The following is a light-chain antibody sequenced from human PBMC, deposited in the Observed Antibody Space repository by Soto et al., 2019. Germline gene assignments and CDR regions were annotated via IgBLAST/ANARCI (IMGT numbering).Light chain of an antibody. CDR1: QRITSW. CDR2: DAA. CDR3: QQYNIYSWT. V-gene: IGKV1-5*01. J-gene: IGKJ1*01. Sequence: DIQITQTPSTLSASVGGRATISCRANQRITSWLAWYQQKPGKAPKLLSYDAASLESGVPSRFSGSGSGTEFTLTISRRQPDDFATYYCQQYNIYSWTFGQGTKVDIK.